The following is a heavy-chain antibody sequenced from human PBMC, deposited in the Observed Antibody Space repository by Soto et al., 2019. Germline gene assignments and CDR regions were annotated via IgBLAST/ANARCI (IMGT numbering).Heavy chain of an antibody. V-gene: IGHV4-34*01. CDR1: GGSLSGYY. Sequence: SETLSLTCAVYGGSLSGYYWSWIRQPPGKGLEWIGEINHSGSTNYNPSLKSRVTISVDTSKNQFSLKLSSVTAADTAVYYCARDSSDSGMDVWGQGTTVTVSS. D-gene: IGHD6-19*01. J-gene: IGHJ6*02. CDR3: ARDSSDSGMDV. CDR2: INHSGST.